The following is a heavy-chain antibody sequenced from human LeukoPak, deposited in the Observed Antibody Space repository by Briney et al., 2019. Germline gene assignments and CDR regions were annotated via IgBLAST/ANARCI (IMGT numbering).Heavy chain of an antibody. CDR2: IAYDASNE. J-gene: IGHJ4*02. D-gene: IGHD5-12*01. CDR3: ARDRRAYSGYDWLFDY. Sequence: GGSLRLSCAASGFTFSNYAMHWVRQAPGKGLEWLAVIAYDASNELYADSVKGRFDLSRDNSKNTLYLLMNSLRTEDTAVYYCARDRRAYSGYDWLFDYWGQGILVAVSS. V-gene: IGHV3-30*09. CDR1: GFTFSNYA.